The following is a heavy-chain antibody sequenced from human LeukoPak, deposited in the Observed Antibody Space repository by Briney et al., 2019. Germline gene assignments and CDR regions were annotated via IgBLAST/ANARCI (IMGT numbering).Heavy chain of an antibody. CDR2: ISSSGSTI. V-gene: IGHV3-48*03. Sequence: GGSLRLSCAASGFTFSSYEMNWVRQAPGKGLEWVSYISSSGSTIYYADSVKGRFTISRDNAKNSLYLQMNSLRAEDTAVYYCARDKRVMITFGGVILDYWGQGTLVTVSS. J-gene: IGHJ4*02. D-gene: IGHD3-16*02. CDR3: ARDKRVMITFGGVILDY. CDR1: GFTFSSYE.